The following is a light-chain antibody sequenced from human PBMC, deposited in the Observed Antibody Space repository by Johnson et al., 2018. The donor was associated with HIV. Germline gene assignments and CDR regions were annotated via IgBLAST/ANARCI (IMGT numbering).Light chain of an antibody. CDR3: GAWDTSLSALYV. J-gene: IGLJ1*01. V-gene: IGLV1-51*02. Sequence: QSALTQPPSVSAAPGQKVTISCSGSSSNIGSNYVSWYQQVPGTAPKILIYENNKRPSGIPDRFSGSKSGTSATLGITGLQTGDEADYYCGAWDTSLSALYVFGTGTKVTV. CDR1: SSNIGSNY. CDR2: ENN.